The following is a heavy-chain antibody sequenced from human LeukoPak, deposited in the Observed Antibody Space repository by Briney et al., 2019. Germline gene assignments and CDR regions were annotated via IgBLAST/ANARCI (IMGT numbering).Heavy chain of an antibody. Sequence: PSETLSLTCTVSGGSISSADYFWRWVRQHPETGLEWIGYIYYSRSTYYNPSLKSRLTISLDTSRNQFSLKLRSVTAADTAFYYCARVMKDYGDYWFDPWGQGTLVIVSS. D-gene: IGHD4-17*01. J-gene: IGHJ5*02. CDR3: ARVMKDYGDYWFDP. CDR2: IYYSRST. V-gene: IGHV4-31*03. CDR1: GGSISSADYF.